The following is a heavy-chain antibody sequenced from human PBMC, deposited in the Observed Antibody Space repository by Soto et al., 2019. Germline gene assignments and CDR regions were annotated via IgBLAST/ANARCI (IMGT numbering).Heavy chain of an antibody. Sequence: SGPTLVNPTQTLTLTCTISGFPLSRSGVGVGWIRQPPGKAPEWLALIYWDDDKRYSPSLNRRLTITKDTSKDQVVLTMTNVDPVDTATYYCAHRSGYVRAFDIWGQGTMVTVSS. CDR1: GFPLSRSGVG. J-gene: IGHJ3*02. D-gene: IGHD5-12*01. V-gene: IGHV2-5*02. CDR3: AHRSGYVRAFDI. CDR2: IYWDDDK.